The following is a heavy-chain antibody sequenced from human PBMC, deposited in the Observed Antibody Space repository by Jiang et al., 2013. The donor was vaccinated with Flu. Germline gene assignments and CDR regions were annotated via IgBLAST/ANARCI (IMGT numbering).Heavy chain of an antibody. J-gene: IGHJ6*04. D-gene: IGHD2-2*01. CDR3: ASCKTYQLPMCRYGMDV. CDR1: GGSFSGYY. CDR2: INHSGST. V-gene: IGHV4-34*01. Sequence: LLKPSETLSLTCAVYGGSFSGYYWSWIRQPPGKGLEWIGEINHSGSTNYNPSLKSRVTISVDTSKNQFSLKLSSVTAADTAVYYCASCKTYQLPMCRYGMDVWGKGTTVTVSS.